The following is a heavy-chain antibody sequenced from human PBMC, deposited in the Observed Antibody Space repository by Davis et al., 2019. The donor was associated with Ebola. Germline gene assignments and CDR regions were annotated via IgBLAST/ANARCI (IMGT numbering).Heavy chain of an antibody. V-gene: IGHV3-33*01. CDR3: ARAEVVVVPAAILGRNYYYGMDV. J-gene: IGHJ6*02. CDR2: IWYDGSRR. CDR1: GFTFTDYG. Sequence: GESLKISCAASGFTFTDYGIHWVRQAPGKGLEGVSIIWYDGSRRDYADSVKGRFTISRDDSKNTLYLQMNSLRAEDTAVYYCARAEVVVVPAAILGRNYYYGMDVWGQGTTVTVSS. D-gene: IGHD2-2*02.